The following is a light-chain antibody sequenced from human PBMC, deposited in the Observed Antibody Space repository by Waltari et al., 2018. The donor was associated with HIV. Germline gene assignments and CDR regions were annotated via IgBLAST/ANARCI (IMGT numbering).Light chain of an antibody. CDR2: QDT. V-gene: IGLV3-1*01. CDR3: QAWGTSNVV. J-gene: IGLJ2*01. Sequence: SYELTQPPSVSVSAGETASITCSGDELGSRDVSRYQQKPGKSPLLVIYQDTKRPSGIPERFSGANSGNTGTLTISGTQTMDEADYYCQAWGTSNVVFGGGTKLTVL. CDR1: ELGSRD.